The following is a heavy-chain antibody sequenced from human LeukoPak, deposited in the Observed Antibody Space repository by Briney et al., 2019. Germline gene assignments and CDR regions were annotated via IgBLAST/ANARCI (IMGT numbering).Heavy chain of an antibody. J-gene: IGHJ4*02. CDR2: FRSSGSTI. CDR1: ALTSSSYE. V-gene: IGHV3-48*03. D-gene: IGHD6-19*01. Sequence: AGSLTPSCAPSALTSSSYETNWVSPAAGGGLEWDSYFRSSGSTIYYADSVKGRFTISRDNATNSMWRRTDSLRATDTAVYYCARSWLAVAGPEYWGEGGMVSVCS. CDR3: ARSWLAVAGPEY.